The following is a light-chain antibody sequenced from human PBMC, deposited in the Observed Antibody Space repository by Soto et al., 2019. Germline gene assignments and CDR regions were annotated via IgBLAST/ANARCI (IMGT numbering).Light chain of an antibody. CDR2: DTA. Sequence: DIQMTQSPSSLSASVGDRVTITCQASHVINKYLNWYQQKPGEAPKVLIYDTANLETGVPSRFSGGGSGTYFSFTISSLQPEDTATYYCQQYDSLPHTFGQGTKLEIK. V-gene: IGKV1-33*01. CDR1: HVINKY. CDR3: QQYDSLPHT. J-gene: IGKJ2*01.